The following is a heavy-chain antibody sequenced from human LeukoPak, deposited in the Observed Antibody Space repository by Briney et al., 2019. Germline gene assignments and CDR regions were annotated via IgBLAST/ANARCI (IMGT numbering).Heavy chain of an antibody. CDR3: AKGDNYYGSGSFDY. V-gene: IGHV3-23*01. CDR1: GFTFSNAW. Sequence: GGSLRLSCAASGFTFSNAWLNWVRQAPGKGLEWVSAISGSGGSTYDADSVKGRFTISRDNSKNTLYLQMNSLRAEDTAVYHCAKGDNYYGSGSFDYWDQGTLVTVSS. D-gene: IGHD3-10*01. J-gene: IGHJ4*02. CDR2: ISGSGGST.